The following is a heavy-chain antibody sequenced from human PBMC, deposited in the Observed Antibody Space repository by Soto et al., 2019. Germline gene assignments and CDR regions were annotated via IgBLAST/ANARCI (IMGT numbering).Heavy chain of an antibody. V-gene: IGHV1-69*13. J-gene: IGHJ6*02. CDR1: GGTFSSYA. D-gene: IGHD1-1*01. CDR2: IIPIFGTA. CDR3: ARVPELEPDYYYYYYGMDV. Sequence: ASVKVSCKASGGTFSSYAISWVRQAPGQGLEWMGGIIPIFGTANYAQKFQGRVTITADESTSTAYMELSSLRSEDTAVYYCARVPELEPDYYYYYYGMDVWGQGTTVTVSS.